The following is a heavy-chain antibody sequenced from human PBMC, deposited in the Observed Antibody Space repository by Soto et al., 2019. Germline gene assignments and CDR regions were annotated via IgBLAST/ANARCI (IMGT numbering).Heavy chain of an antibody. D-gene: IGHD2-15*01. V-gene: IGHV3-13*01. CDR3: ARARGQLLLDP. CDR2: IGTAGDT. Sequence: GGSLRLSCAASGFTFSSYDMHWVRQVTGKGLEWVSAIGTAGDTYYPGSVKGRFTISRENAKNSLYLQMNSLRVGDTAIYYCARARGQLLLDPWGQGTLVTVSS. J-gene: IGHJ5*02. CDR1: GFTFSSYD.